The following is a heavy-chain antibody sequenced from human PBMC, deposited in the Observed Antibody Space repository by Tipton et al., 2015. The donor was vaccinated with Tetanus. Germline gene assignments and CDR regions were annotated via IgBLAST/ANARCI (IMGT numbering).Heavy chain of an antibody. D-gene: IGHD3-3*01. Sequence: LRLSCTVSGGSLRGGDHNWSWIRQAPGKGLEWIGYISYSGSTNSNYSLKSRITISQDTSKNQFSLKLTSVTAADTAVYYCARANYDFPKKGPFDSWGQGTLVIVSS. CDR3: ARANYDFPKKGPFDS. CDR2: ISYSGST. V-gene: IGHV4-61*08. J-gene: IGHJ4*02. CDR1: GGSLRGGDHN.